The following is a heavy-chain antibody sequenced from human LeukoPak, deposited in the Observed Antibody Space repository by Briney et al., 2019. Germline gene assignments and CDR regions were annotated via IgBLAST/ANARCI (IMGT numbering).Heavy chain of an antibody. V-gene: IGHV4-30-2*01. CDR2: IYHSGTT. D-gene: IGHD3-10*01. CDR1: GGSISSGDNS. J-gene: IGHJ5*02. CDR3: ARAPGYYGSGSPYLDS. Sequence: PSETLSLTCAVSGGSISSGDNSWSWIRLPPGKGLEWIGYIYHSGTTYYNPSLKSRVTISVDRSKNQFSLTLSSVTAADSAVYYCARAPGYYGSGSPYLDSWGQGTLVTVSS.